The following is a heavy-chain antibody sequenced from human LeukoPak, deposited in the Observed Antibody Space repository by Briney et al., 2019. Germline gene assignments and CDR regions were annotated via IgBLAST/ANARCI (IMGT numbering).Heavy chain of an antibody. Sequence: SVKVSCKASGGTFSSYAISWVRQAPGQGLEWMGRIIPILGIANYAQKSEGRVTITADKSTSTAYVELSSLRSEDTAVYYCARDRAGVQLWFNDYYYYYGMDVWGQGTTVTVSS. CDR2: IIPILGIA. CDR1: GGTFSSYA. V-gene: IGHV1-69*04. J-gene: IGHJ6*02. D-gene: IGHD5-18*01. CDR3: ARDRAGVQLWFNDYYYYYGMDV.